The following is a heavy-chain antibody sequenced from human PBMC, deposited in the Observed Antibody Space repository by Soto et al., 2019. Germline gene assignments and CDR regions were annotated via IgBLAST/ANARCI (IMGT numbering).Heavy chain of an antibody. D-gene: IGHD2-2*01. Sequence: PSETLSLTCTVSGGSISSYYWSWIRQPPGKGLEWIGYIYYSGSTNYNPSLKSRVTISVDTSKNQFSLKLSSVTAADTAVYYCARAGAVVVPAAYFDYWGQGTLVTVSS. J-gene: IGHJ4*02. CDR3: ARAGAVVVPAAYFDY. CDR1: GGSISSYY. CDR2: IYYSGST. V-gene: IGHV4-59*01.